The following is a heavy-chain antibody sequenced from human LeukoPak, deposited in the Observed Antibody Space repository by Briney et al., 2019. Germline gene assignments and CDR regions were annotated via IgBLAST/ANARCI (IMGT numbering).Heavy chain of an antibody. J-gene: IGHJ3*02. CDR3: ARGGVYGGNFKVGAFDI. Sequence: GASVKVSCKASGYTFTGYYMHWVRQAPGQGLEWMGWINPNSGGTNYAQKFQGRVTMARDTSTSTVYMELSSLRSEDTAVYYCARGGVYGGNFKVGAFDIWGQGTMVTVSS. D-gene: IGHD4-23*01. V-gene: IGHV1-2*02. CDR1: GYTFTGYY. CDR2: INPNSGGT.